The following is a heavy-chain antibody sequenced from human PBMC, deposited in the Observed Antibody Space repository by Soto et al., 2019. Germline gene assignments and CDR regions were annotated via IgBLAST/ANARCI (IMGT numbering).Heavy chain of an antibody. CDR2: ISGSGGRT. D-gene: IGHD3-9*01. CDR1: GFTFNIYA. V-gene: IGHV3-23*01. Sequence: EVQLLESGGGLVQPGGSLRLSCAASGFTFNIYAMTWVRQAPGKGLERVSGISGSGGRTYYADSVKGRFTISRDNSKNTLDLQMNSLRAEDTAVYYCAKLNDYDILTGYRSEYFQHWGQGTLVTVSS. J-gene: IGHJ1*01. CDR3: AKLNDYDILTGYRSEYFQH.